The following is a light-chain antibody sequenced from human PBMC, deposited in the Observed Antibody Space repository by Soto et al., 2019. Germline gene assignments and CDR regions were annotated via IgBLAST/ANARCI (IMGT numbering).Light chain of an antibody. Sequence: QSALTQPPSASGSPGQSVTISCTGTSSDVGRFKYVSWYQQHPGKAPKLMISEDTKRPSGVSNRFSGSKSGNMASLTISGLQAEDEADYYCCAFTSAGTWVFGGGTKLTVL. CDR3: CAFTSAGTWV. CDR2: EDT. J-gene: IGLJ3*02. V-gene: IGLV2-14*01. CDR1: SSDVGRFKY.